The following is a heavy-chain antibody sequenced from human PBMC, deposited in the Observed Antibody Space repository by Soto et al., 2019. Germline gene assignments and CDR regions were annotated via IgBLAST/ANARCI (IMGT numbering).Heavy chain of an antibody. CDR1: GGTFSSYA. V-gene: IGHV1-69*06. J-gene: IGHJ5*02. Sequence: GASVKVSCKASGGTFSSYAISWLRQAPGQGLEWMGGIIPIFGTANYAQKFQGRVTITADKSTSTAYMELSSLRSEDTAVYYCARAPRSSGYYYGWFDPWGQGTLVTVSS. CDR2: IIPIFGTA. CDR3: ARAPRSSGYYYGWFDP. D-gene: IGHD3-22*01.